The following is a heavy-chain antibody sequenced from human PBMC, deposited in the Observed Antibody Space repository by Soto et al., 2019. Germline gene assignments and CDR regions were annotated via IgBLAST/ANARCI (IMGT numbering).Heavy chain of an antibody. CDR1: GGSISSGGYY. CDR3: ASESYEWGSPMDV. D-gene: IGHD2-15*01. J-gene: IGHJ6*02. Sequence: PSETLSLTCTVSGGSISSGGYYWSWIRQHPGKGLEWIGYIYYSGSTYYNPSLKSRVTISVDTSKNQFSLKLSSVTAADTAVYYCASESYEWGSPMDVWGQGTTVTVSS. V-gene: IGHV4-31*03. CDR2: IYYSGST.